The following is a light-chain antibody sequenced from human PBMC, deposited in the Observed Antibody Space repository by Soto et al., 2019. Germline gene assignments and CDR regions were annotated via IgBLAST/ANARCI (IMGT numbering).Light chain of an antibody. CDR2: AAS. Sequence: EILMTQSTATLSLSPGERATLSCRTSQSVSSSLAWYQQKPGQAPRLLIYAASTRATGIPDRFSGSGSGTEFSLSINSLQAEDFAVYYCQQYNNWGTFGQGTKVDIK. V-gene: IGKV3-15*01. CDR1: QSVSSS. J-gene: IGKJ1*01. CDR3: QQYNNWGT.